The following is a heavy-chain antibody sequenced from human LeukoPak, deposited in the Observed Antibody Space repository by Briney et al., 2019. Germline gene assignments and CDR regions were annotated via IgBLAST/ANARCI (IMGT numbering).Heavy chain of an antibody. Sequence: GGSLRLSCAASGFTFSSYGMHWVRQAPGKGLEWVAFIRNDGGNKYYADSVKGRFTIARDDPENTLFLQMNSLRAEDTAVYYCAKATGYLLWGQGTLVTVSS. CDR1: GFTFSSYG. CDR2: IRNDGGNK. J-gene: IGHJ4*02. V-gene: IGHV3-30*02. CDR3: AKATGYLL. D-gene: IGHD1-14*01.